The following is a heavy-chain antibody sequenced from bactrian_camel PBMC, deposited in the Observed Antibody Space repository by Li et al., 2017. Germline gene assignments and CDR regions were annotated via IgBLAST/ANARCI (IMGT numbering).Heavy chain of an antibody. Sequence: VQLVESGGGLVQPGGSLTLSCAASGFTFSNYWMSWVRQAPGKGLEWVSEINNGGGTTFYSDSVKGRFTISRDNAKNTLYLQLDSLETEDTGMYYCSKGYRPLGNGKPWVTWERGQGTQVTVS. CDR1: GFTFSNYW. CDR2: INNGGGTT. J-gene: IGHJ4*01. D-gene: IGHD3*01. V-gene: IGHV3S1*01.